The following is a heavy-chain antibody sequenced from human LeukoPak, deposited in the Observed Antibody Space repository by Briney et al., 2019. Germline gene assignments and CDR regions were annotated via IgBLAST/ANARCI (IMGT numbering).Heavy chain of an antibody. J-gene: IGHJ4*02. V-gene: IGHV3-23*01. D-gene: IGHD3-22*01. CDR2: ISGSGGST. CDR3: AKDGIEGIYYDSSGYFDN. Sequence: PGGSLRLSCAASGFTFNNYAMSWVRQAPGKGLEWVSAISGSGGSTYYADPLKGRFTISRDSSKNTLYLQMNSLRAEDTALYYCAKDGIEGIYYDSSGYFDNWGQGTLVTVSS. CDR1: GFTFNNYA.